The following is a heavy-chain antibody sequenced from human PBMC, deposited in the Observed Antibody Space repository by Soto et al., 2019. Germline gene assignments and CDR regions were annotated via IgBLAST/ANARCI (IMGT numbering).Heavy chain of an antibody. V-gene: IGHV1-3*01. CDR1: GYTFTSHA. CDR2: INAGNGNT. Sequence: ASVKVSCKASGYTFTSHAMHWVRQAPGQRLEWMGWINAGNGNTKYSQKIQGRVTITRDTSASTAYMVLSSLRFEDTAVYYCARGSGYYYWDDYWGQGTLVTVSS. CDR3: ARGSGYYYWDDY. D-gene: IGHD3-22*01. J-gene: IGHJ4*02.